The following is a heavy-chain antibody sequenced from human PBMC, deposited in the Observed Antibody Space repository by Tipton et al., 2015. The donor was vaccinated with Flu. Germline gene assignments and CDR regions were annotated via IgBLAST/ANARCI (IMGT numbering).Heavy chain of an antibody. CDR3: ARWLGDGLNYKAV. V-gene: IGHV6-1*01. CDR1: GDSVSSNSAA. Sequence: GLVKPSQTLTLTCAISGDSVSSNSAAWNWIRQSPSRGLEWLGRTYYRSKWYNDYAVSVKSRIIINPDTAKNQFSLQLNSVTPEDADMYYCARWLGDGLNYKAVWGKEATVAVSS. D-gene: IGHD6-19*01. J-gene: IGHJ6*03. CDR2: TYYRSKWYN.